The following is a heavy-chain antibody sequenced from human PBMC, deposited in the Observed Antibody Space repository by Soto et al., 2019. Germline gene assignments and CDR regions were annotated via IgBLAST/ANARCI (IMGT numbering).Heavy chain of an antibody. Sequence: AGGSLRLSCAASGFTLSDHYMDWVRQAPGKGLEWVGRIRNKANSYTTEYAASVKGRFTVSSDDSMNSLFLQMNSLKPEDSAVYYCVRTSHYGSGTWNFDSWGQGTLVTASS. CDR3: VRTSHYGSGTWNFDS. J-gene: IGHJ4*02. CDR2: IRNKANSYTT. CDR1: GFTLSDHY. V-gene: IGHV3-72*01. D-gene: IGHD3-10*01.